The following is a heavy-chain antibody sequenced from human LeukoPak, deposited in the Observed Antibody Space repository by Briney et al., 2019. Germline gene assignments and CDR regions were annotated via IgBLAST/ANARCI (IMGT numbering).Heavy chain of an antibody. J-gene: IGHJ3*02. Sequence: GGSLRLSCAASGFTFSSYGMHWVRQAPGKGLEWVAVIWYGGSNKYYADSVKGRFTISRDNSKNTLYLQMNSLRAEDTAVYYCAKDRGYAFDIWGQGTMVTVSS. V-gene: IGHV3-30*02. CDR2: IWYGGSNK. CDR3: AKDRGYAFDI. CDR1: GFTFSSYG.